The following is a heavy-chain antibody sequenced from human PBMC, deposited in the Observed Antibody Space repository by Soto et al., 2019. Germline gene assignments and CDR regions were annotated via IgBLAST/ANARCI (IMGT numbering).Heavy chain of an antibody. D-gene: IGHD3-10*01. J-gene: IGHJ5*02. Sequence: PGESLKISCKGSGYSFTSYWIGWVRQMPGKGLEWMGIIYPGDSDTRYSPSFQGQVTISADKSISTAYLQWSSLKASDTAMYYCARLRPVYKRIHMVRGVIFVQGWFAPRGQGTLVTVSS. V-gene: IGHV5-51*01. CDR1: GYSFTSYW. CDR3: ARLRPVYKRIHMVRGVIFVQGWFAP. CDR2: IYPGDSDT.